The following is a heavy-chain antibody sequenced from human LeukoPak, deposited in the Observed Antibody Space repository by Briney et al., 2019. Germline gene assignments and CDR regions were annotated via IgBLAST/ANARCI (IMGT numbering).Heavy chain of an antibody. V-gene: IGHV4-30-2*01. CDR2: IYHSGST. J-gene: IGHJ4*02. D-gene: IGHD5-18*01. Sequence: PSETLSLTCAVSGGSISSGGYSWSWIRQPRGKGLEWIGYIYHSGSTYYNPSLKSRVTISVDRSKNQFSLKLSSVTAADTAVYYCARDSFMVTDYWGQGTLVTVSS. CDR3: ARDSFMVTDY. CDR1: GGSISSGGYS.